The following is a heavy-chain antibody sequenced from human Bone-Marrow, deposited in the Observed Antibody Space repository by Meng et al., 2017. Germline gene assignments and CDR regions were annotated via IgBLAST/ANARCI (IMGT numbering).Heavy chain of an antibody. CDR1: GGSFSDYY. V-gene: IGHV4-34*01. D-gene: IGHD3-3*01. J-gene: IGHJ5*02. CDR3: ARAAYDIWSGYAP. CDR2: INHSGST. Sequence: QVQLQQWGAGLLKPSETLSLTCVVSGGSFSDYYWSWIRQPPGKGLEWIGEINHSGSTNYTPSLKSRVTISVDKSKNQFSLKLGSVTAADTAVYYCARAAYDIWSGYAPWGQGSLVTVSS.